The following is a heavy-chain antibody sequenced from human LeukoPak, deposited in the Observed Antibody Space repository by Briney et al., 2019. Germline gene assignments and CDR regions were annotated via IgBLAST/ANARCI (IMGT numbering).Heavy chain of an antibody. CDR2: TSESGGST. CDR1: GFTFSSYA. D-gene: IGHD6-13*01. Sequence: GGSLRLSCEASGFTFSSYAMGWVRQAPGKGLEWVSVTSESGGSTHYADSVKGRFTISRDNSKNTLYLQMNSLRAEDTAVYYCARSGGYSSSWYFGDYYYYMDVWGKGTTVTVSS. CDR3: ARSGGYSSSWYFGDYYYYMDV. V-gene: IGHV3-23*01. J-gene: IGHJ6*03.